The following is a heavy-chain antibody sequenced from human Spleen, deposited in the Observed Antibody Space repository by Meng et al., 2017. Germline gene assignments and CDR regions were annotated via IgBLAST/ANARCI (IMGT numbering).Heavy chain of an antibody. CDR3: VRDEDISAAGKLFGDY. Sequence: QVQLVHSGAEVKNPGASVKVSCKPSGYPFTAYWLHWVRQAPGQGLDWMGRIDPRSGDTQYAQKFQGRVTMTRDTSISTTYMELSRLRSDDTAVYYCVRDEDISAAGKLFGDYWGQGTLVTVSS. D-gene: IGHD6-13*01. CDR1: GYPFTAYW. V-gene: IGHV1-2*06. CDR2: IDPRSGDT. J-gene: IGHJ4*02.